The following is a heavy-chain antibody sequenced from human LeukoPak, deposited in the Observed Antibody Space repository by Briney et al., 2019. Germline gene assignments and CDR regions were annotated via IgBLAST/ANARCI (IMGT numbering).Heavy chain of an antibody. CDR2: IIPSIGTA. D-gene: IGHD6-13*01. CDR1: GGTFSSYA. V-gene: IGHV1-69*05. CDR3: ASAGYYYYYMDV. J-gene: IGHJ6*03. Sequence: VASVNVSCKASGGTFSSYAISGVRQARGQGLEWMGRIIPSIGTANYAQTFQDRVTITTDESTSTAHMELSSLRSGDTAVYYCASAGYYYYYMDVWGKGTTVTVSS.